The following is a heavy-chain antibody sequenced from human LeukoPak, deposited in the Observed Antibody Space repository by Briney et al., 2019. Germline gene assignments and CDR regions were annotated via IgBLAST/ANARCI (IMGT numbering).Heavy chain of an antibody. J-gene: IGHJ4*02. D-gene: IGHD2-8*01. CDR3: AGIVLKEAAQFDF. V-gene: IGHV4-59*12. CDR2: NSGST. Sequence: PSETLSLTCTVSGDSIGSYFWSWIRQPPGKGLEWIGYNSGSTNYNPSLKSRVSISVDMSQNQFSLNLNSVTAADTAVYFCAGIVLKEAAQFDFWGQGTLVTVSS. CDR1: GDSIGSYF.